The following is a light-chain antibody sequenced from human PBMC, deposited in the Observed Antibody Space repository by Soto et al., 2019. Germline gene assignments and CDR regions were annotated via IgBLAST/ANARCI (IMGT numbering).Light chain of an antibody. Sequence: EIVLTQSPATLSLSPGERATLSCRASQSVSSYLAWYQQKPGQAPRLLISGASTRATGIPVRFSGSGSGTDFTLTISSLQSEDFVFYYCQQYHDWPMTFGPGTKVDIK. J-gene: IGKJ3*01. CDR1: QSVSSY. CDR2: GAS. CDR3: QQYHDWPMT. V-gene: IGKV3-15*01.